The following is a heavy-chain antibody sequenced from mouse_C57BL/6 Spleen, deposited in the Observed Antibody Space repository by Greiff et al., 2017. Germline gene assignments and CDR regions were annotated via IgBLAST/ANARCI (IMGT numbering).Heavy chain of an antibody. V-gene: IGHV1-63*01. Sequence: QVQLQQSGAELVRPGTSVTMSCKASGYTFTNYWIGWAQQRPGHGLEWIGDIYPGGGYTNYNEKFKGKATLTADKSSSTAYMQFSSLTSEDSAIYYCARSHSYSNSFAYWGQGTLVTVSA. CDR3: ARSHSYSNSFAY. D-gene: IGHD2-5*01. CDR1: GYTFTNYW. CDR2: IYPGGGYT. J-gene: IGHJ3*01.